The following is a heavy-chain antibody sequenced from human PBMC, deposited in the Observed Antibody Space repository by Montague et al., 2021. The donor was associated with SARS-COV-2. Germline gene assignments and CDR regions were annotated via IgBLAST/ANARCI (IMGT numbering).Heavy chain of an antibody. CDR2: IPYDGSNK. V-gene: IGHV3-30*14. Sequence: SLRLSCAASGFTFSSYAMHWVRQAPGKGLEWVAVIPYDGSNKYYADSVKGRFTISRDNSKNTLYLQMNSLRAEDTAVYYCARELADFGMDVWDQETTVTVAS. CDR3: ARELADFGMDV. J-gene: IGHJ6*02. CDR1: GFTFSSYA.